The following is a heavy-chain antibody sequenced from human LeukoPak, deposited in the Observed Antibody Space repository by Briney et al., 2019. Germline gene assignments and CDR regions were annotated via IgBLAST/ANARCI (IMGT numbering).Heavy chain of an antibody. CDR3: ARDLPYSSSWTRYYYYYMDV. V-gene: IGHV3-21*01. CDR2: ISSSSSYI. CDR1: GFTFSSYS. D-gene: IGHD6-13*01. J-gene: IGHJ6*03. Sequence: GGSLSLSCAVSGFTFSSYSMNWVRQAPGKGLEWVSSISSSSSYIYYADSVKGRFTISRDNAKNSLYLQMNSLRAEDTAVYYCARDLPYSSSWTRYYYYYMDVWGKGTTVTVSS.